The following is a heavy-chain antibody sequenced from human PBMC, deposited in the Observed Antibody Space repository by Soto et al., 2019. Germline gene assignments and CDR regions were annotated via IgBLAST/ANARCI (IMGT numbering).Heavy chain of an antibody. CDR2: IKSRTDGGTT. D-gene: IGHD3-16*01. CDR3: ATDEITLRC. Sequence: EVQLVESGGGLVKRGGSLRLSCVASGFTFSNAWMSWVRQAPGKGLEWVGRIKSRTDGGTTAYAAPVKDRCTISRDDSKNTLYLQMNSLKTEDTAVYYCATDEITLRCWGQGTLVTVSS. CDR1: GFTFSNAW. J-gene: IGHJ4*02. V-gene: IGHV3-15*01.